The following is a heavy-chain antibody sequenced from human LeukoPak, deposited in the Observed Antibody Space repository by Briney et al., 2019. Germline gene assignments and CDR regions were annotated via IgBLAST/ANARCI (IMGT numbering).Heavy chain of an antibody. CDR3: ARGDWNYDY. D-gene: IGHD1-7*01. J-gene: IGHJ4*02. CDR1: GISFSSHG. Sequence: GTSLRLSCAASGISFSSHGMNWVRQAPGKGLEWVSYISGSGSTTYYADSVKGRFTISRDNAKNSLYLQMNGLRAEDTAVYYCARGDWNYDYWGQGTLVTVSS. CDR2: ISGSGSTT. V-gene: IGHV3-48*04.